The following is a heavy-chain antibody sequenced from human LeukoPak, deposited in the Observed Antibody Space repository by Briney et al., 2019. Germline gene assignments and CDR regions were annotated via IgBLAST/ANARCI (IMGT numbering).Heavy chain of an antibody. V-gene: IGHV3-30*02. J-gene: IGHJ4*02. CDR1: EFTFSSYG. D-gene: IGHD3-22*01. CDR3: AKDATDYYDSSGYVGM. Sequence: GGSLRLSCAASEFTFSSYGMHWVRQAPGKGLEWVAFIRYDGSNKYYADSVKGRFTISRDNSKNTLYLQMNSLRAEDTAVYYCAKDATDYYDSSGYVGMWGQGTLVTVSS. CDR2: IRYDGSNK.